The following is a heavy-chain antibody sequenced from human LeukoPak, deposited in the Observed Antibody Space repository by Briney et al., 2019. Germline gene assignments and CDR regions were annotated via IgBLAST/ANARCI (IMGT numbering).Heavy chain of an antibody. CDR1: GVSLSTSGVG. CDR2: LNWDDDK. Sequence: ESGPTLVNPTQTLTLSCSLSGVSLSTSGVGVGWIRQPPGKALEWLALLNWDDDKRYSPSLKSRLTIAKDTSKNQVVLTMTNMDSVDTAKYYCAQSQVFSSGSFLDAYDVWGLGTLVSVSS. J-gene: IGHJ3*01. CDR3: AQSQVFSSGSFLDAYDV. V-gene: IGHV2-5*02. D-gene: IGHD5-18*01.